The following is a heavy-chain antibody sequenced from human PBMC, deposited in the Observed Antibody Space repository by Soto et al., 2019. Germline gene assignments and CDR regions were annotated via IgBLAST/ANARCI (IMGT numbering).Heavy chain of an antibody. D-gene: IGHD5-18*01. J-gene: IGHJ4*02. V-gene: IGHV3-30*18. Sequence: GGSLRLSCAASGFTFSSYGMHWVRQAPGKGLEWVAVISYDGSNKYYADSVKGRFTISRDNSKNTLYLQMNSLRAEDTAVYYCAKVNGVRTAIKETTFDYWGQGTLVTAPQ. CDR1: GFTFSSYG. CDR3: AKVNGVRTAIKETTFDY. CDR2: ISYDGSNK.